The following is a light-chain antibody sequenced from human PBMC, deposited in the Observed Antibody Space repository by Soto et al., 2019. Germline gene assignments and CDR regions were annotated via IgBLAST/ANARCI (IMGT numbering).Light chain of an antibody. V-gene: IGLV2-14*01. J-gene: IGLJ3*02. CDR2: DVS. CDR1: SSDVGGYNY. Sequence: QSVLTQPASVSGSPGQSITISCTGTSSDVGGYNYVSWYQQHPGKAPKLMIYDVSNRPSGVSNRFSGSKSGNTASLTISGLHAEDDADYYCSSYTSSSTGVFGGGTKLTVL. CDR3: SSYTSSSTGV.